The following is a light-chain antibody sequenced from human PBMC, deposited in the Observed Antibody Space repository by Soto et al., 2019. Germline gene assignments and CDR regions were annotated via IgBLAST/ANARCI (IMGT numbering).Light chain of an antibody. CDR1: SRDVGGYNY. Sequence: SALTQPASVSGSPGQSITISCTGTSRDVGGYNYVSWYQQHPGKAPKLMIYDVSNRPSGVSNRFSGSKSGNTASLTISGLQAEDEADYYCSSYTSSSTLEVFGTGTKVTVL. J-gene: IGLJ1*01. V-gene: IGLV2-14*01. CDR3: SSYTSSSTLEV. CDR2: DVS.